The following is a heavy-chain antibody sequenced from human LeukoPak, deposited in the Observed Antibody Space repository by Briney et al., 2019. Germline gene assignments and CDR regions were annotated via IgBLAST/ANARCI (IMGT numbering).Heavy chain of an antibody. D-gene: IGHD2-15*01. CDR2: IKQDGSEK. V-gene: IGHV3-7*01. CDR1: GFTFSSYW. Sequence: GGSLRPSCAASGFTFSSYWMTWVRQAPGKGLEWVANIKQDGSEKYYVDSVKGRFTISRDNAKNSLFLQMNSLRVEDTAVYYCARTRWLDYWGQGTLVTVSS. CDR3: ARTRWLDY. J-gene: IGHJ4*02.